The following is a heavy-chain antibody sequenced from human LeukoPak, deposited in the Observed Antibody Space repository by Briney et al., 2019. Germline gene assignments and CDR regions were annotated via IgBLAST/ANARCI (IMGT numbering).Heavy chain of an antibody. CDR2: ISYDGSNK. CDR3: AREVSSRIDFDY. J-gene: IGHJ4*02. Sequence: PGRSLRLSCAASGFTFSSYAMHWVRQAPGKGLEWVAVISYDGSNKYYADSVKGRFTISRDNSKNTLYLQMSSLRAEDTAVCYCAREVSSRIDFDYWGQGTLVTVSS. CDR1: GFTFSSYA. V-gene: IGHV3-30*04. D-gene: IGHD6-13*01.